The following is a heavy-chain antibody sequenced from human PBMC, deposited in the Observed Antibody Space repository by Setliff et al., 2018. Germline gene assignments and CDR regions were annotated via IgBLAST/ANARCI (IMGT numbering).Heavy chain of an antibody. Sequence: SETLSLTCAVSGYSISSGFSWVWIRQSPGKGLEWIGRILFSGDTYYNPSLNSRVTISADTSKNQFSLNLSSVTAADTAVYYCARDNQARHYMDVWGKGTTVTVSS. V-gene: IGHV4-38-2*02. J-gene: IGHJ6*03. D-gene: IGHD6-6*01. CDR2: ILFSGDT. CDR1: GYSISSGFS. CDR3: ARDNQARHYMDV.